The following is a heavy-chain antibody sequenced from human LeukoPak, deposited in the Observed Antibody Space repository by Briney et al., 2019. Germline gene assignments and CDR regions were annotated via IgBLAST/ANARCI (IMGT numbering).Heavy chain of an antibody. J-gene: IGHJ6*02. CDR1: GFTFSSYG. Sequence: GGSLRLSCAASGFTFSSYGMHWVRQAPGKGLEWVANIKQDGSEKYYVDSVKGRFTISRDNSKNTLYLQMGSLRAEDKAVYYCARVMMGATKSNYNYYVMDVWGQGTTVTVSS. CDR3: ARVMMGATKSNYNYYVMDV. V-gene: IGHV3-7*01. CDR2: IKQDGSEK. D-gene: IGHD1-26*01.